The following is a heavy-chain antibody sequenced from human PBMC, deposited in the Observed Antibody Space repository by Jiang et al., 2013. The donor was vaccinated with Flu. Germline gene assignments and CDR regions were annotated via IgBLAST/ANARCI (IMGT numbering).Heavy chain of an antibody. CDR3: AKDDTVTMVRGVFDY. Sequence: VQLLESGGGLVQPGGSLRLSCAASGFSFSSYAMSWVRQAPGKGLEWVSGISGSDGSTYYADSAKGRFTISRDNSKNTLYLQMNSLRVEDTAVYYCAKDDTVTMVRGVFDYWGQGTLVTVSS. D-gene: IGHD3-10*01. CDR1: GFSFSSYA. V-gene: IGHV3-23*01. CDR2: ISGSDGST. J-gene: IGHJ4*02.